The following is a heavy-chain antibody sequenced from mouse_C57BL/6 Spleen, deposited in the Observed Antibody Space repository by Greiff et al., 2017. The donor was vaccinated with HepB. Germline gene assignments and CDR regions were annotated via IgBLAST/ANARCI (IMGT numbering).Heavy chain of an antibody. J-gene: IGHJ2*01. Sequence: EVKLQESGPELVKPGASVKISCKASGYSFTDYNMNWVKQSNGKSLEWIGVIDPNYGTTSYNQKFKGKATLTADPSSSTAYMELNSLTSEDSAVYYCARSGLCDDSSRLDYWGQGTTLTVSS. CDR2: IDPNYGTT. V-gene: IGHV1-39*01. CDR1: GYSFTDYN. D-gene: IGHD3-3*01. CDR3: ARSGLCDDSSRLDY.